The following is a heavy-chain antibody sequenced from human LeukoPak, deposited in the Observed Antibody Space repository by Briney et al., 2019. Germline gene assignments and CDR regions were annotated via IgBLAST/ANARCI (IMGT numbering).Heavy chain of an antibody. Sequence: SETLSLTCTISGGSITDYYWNWIRQSAGKGLEWIGRKSVSGHTNYNPSLKSRVTMSVDTSKNQFSLKLSSVTAADTAVYYCARDRPDNWFDPWGQGTLVTVSS. V-gene: IGHV4-4*07. CDR3: ARDRPDNWFDP. CDR1: GGSITDYY. J-gene: IGHJ5*02. CDR2: KSVSGHT. D-gene: IGHD1-14*01.